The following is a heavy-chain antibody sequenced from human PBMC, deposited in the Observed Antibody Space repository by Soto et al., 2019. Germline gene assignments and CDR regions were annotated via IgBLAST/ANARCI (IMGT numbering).Heavy chain of an antibody. CDR2: ISYDGSKK. V-gene: IGHV3-30-3*01. Sequence: QVQLVESGGGVVQPGRSLRLSCAASGFTFSSDARNWVGQALGKGLEWVAVISYDGSKKYYADSVKGRFTISRDNSKNTLHLQMNSLRAEDTAVYYCAGAYAAITPGDYWGQGTLVTVSS. J-gene: IGHJ4*02. CDR3: AGAYAAITPGDY. D-gene: IGHD1-20*01. CDR1: GFTFSSDA.